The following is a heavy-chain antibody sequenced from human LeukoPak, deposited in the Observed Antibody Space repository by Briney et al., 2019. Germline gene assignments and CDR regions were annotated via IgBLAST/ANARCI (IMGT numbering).Heavy chain of an antibody. CDR3: ARDQEGFDY. J-gene: IGHJ4*02. CDR2: INPNSGGT. Sequence: ASVKVSCKASGYTFTGYYMHWVRQAPGQGLEWMGRINPNSGGTNYAQKFQGRVTMTRDTSTSTVHMELSGLRSEDTAVYYCARDQEGFDYWGQGTLATVSS. CDR1: GYTFTGYY. V-gene: IGHV1-2*06.